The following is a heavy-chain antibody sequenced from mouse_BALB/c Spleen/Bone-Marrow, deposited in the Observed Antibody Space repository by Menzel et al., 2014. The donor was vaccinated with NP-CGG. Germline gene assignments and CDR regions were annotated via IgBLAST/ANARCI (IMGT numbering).Heavy chain of an antibody. V-gene: IGHV1-80*01. CDR1: GHAFSTYW. CDR3: AGVGFSFDY. Sequence: VQLQQSGAELVRPGSSVKISCKASGHAFSTYWMNWVKQRPGQGLELIGQIYPGDGDTNYNEKFKGKATLTADKSSSTASIQLSSLTSEDSAVYFCAGVGFSFDYWGQGTTLTVSS. CDR2: IYPGDGDT. J-gene: IGHJ2*01. D-gene: IGHD3-1*01.